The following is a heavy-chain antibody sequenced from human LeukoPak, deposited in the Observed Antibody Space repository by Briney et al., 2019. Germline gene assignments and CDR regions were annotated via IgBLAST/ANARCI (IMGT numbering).Heavy chain of an antibody. CDR3: AKGEAVVVPPGVFDY. Sequence: PGGSLRLSCAASGFTFSSYWMSWVRQAPGKGLEWVANIKQDGSEKYYVDSVKGRFTISRDNSKNTLYLQMNSLRAEDTAVYYCAKGEAVVVPPGVFDYWGQGTLVTVSS. CDR2: IKQDGSEK. D-gene: IGHD2-2*01. V-gene: IGHV3-7*03. CDR1: GFTFSSYW. J-gene: IGHJ4*02.